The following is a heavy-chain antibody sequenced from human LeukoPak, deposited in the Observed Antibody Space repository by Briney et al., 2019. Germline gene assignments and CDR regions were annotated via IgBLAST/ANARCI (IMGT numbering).Heavy chain of an antibody. V-gene: IGHV4-39*01. J-gene: IGHJ3*02. D-gene: IGHD1-1*01. CDR3: ARRSNYQLVDFDI. CDR2: IYYTGTT. CDR1: GGSVRSSSYY. Sequence: PSETLSLTCTVSGGSVRSSSYYWHWIRQPPGKGLEWIGSIYYTGTTYYNPSLKSRVTMSVDTSKNQFFLNLSSVTAADTAVYYCARRSNYQLVDFDIWGQGTMVTVSS.